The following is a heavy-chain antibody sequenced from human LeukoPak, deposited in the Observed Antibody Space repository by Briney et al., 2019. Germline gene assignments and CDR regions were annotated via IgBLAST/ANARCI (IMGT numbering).Heavy chain of an antibody. D-gene: IGHD3-22*01. J-gene: IGHJ4*02. CDR2: VYYDDST. CDR3: ARDKPNTYYYDSSGFDY. Sequence: SETLSLTCTVSGGSISSSSYYWGWIRQPPGKGLEWIGSVYYDDSTYYNPSLKSRVTISVDTSESQVSLHLNSVTAADTAVYYCARDKPNTYYYDSSGFDYWGQGTLVTVSS. CDR1: GGSISSSSYY. V-gene: IGHV4-39*07.